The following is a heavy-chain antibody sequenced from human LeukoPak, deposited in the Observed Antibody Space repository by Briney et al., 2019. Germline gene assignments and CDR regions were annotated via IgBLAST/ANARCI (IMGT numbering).Heavy chain of an antibody. CDR3: AKDRHRYSGSYLVRDAFDI. D-gene: IGHD1-26*01. CDR1: GFTFSSYA. V-gene: IGHV3-23*01. Sequence: GGSLRLSCAASGFTFSSYAMSWVRQAPGKGLEWVSAISGSGGSTYYADSVKGRFTISRDNSKNTLYLQMNSLRAEDTAVYYCAKDRHRYSGSYLVRDAFDIWGQGTMVTVSS. J-gene: IGHJ3*02. CDR2: ISGSGGST.